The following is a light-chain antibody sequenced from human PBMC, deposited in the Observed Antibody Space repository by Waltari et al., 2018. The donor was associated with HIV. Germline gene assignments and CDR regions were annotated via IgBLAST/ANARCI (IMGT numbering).Light chain of an antibody. CDR3: CSYAGSYTGV. Sequence: QSALTQPRSVSGSPGPSVTISCTGTSSDVGGYNSVSWYQQHPGKAPKLMIYDVSKRPSGVPDRFSGSKSGNTASLTISGLQAEDEADYYCCSYAGSYTGVFGGGTKLTVL. CDR2: DVS. J-gene: IGLJ2*01. V-gene: IGLV2-11*01. CDR1: SSDVGGYNS.